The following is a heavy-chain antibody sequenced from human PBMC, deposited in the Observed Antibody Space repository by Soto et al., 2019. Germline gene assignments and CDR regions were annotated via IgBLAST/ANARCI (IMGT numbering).Heavy chain of an antibody. V-gene: IGHV3-30*18. CDR1: GFTFSSYG. CDR3: AKDLVATIPYYYYGMDV. D-gene: IGHD5-12*01. Sequence: PGGSLRLSCAASGFTFSSYGMHWVRQAPGKGLEWVAVISYDGSNKYYADSVKGRFTISRDNSKNTLYLQMNSLRAEDTAVYYCAKDLVATIPYYYYGMDVWGQGTTVTVSS. J-gene: IGHJ6*02. CDR2: ISYDGSNK.